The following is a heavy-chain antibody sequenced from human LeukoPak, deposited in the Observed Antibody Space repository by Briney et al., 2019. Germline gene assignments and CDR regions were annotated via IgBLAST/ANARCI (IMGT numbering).Heavy chain of an antibody. V-gene: IGHV4-34*01. Sequence: SETLSLTCAVYGGSFSGYYWSWIRQPPGKGLEWIGEINHSGSTNYNPSLKSRVTISVDTSKNQFSLKLSSVTAADTAVYYCARGARGARWFDHWGQGTLVTVSS. J-gene: IGHJ5*02. CDR1: GGSFSGYY. CDR2: INHSGST. D-gene: IGHD3-16*01. CDR3: ARGARGARWFDH.